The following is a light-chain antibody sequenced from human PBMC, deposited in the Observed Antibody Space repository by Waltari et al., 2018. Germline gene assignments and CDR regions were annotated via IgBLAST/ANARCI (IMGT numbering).Light chain of an antibody. CDR1: RSNIGAGYE. V-gene: IGLV1-40*01. J-gene: IGLJ3*02. CDR3: QSYDSSLTGFWV. Sequence: QSLLTQPPSVSGAPGQRITIPCTGRRSNIGAGYEVHWYQQFPGTPPKLLIFGSINRASGVPDRFSGSKSGTSASLAITGLQPEDEADYYCQSYDSSLTGFWVFGGGTKLTVV. CDR2: GSI.